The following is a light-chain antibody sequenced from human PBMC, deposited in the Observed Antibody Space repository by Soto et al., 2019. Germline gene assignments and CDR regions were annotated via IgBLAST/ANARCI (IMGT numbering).Light chain of an antibody. CDR2: AAS. CDR1: QSISNY. J-gene: IGKJ4*01. CDR3: QQSYGTPLT. Sequence: DMEMTQSPSSLSASLGDRVTITCRASQSISNYLNWYQHKPGKVPKLLIYAASSLQSGVPTRFSGSGSGTDFTLTINSLQPEDFATYYCQQSYGTPLTFGGGTKIEIK. V-gene: IGKV1-39*01.